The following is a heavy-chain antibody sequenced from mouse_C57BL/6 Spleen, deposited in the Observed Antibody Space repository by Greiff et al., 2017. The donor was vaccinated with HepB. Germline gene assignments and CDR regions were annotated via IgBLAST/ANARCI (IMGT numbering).Heavy chain of an antibody. D-gene: IGHD3-2*02. CDR3: ARRGQLRLRENYAMDY. CDR2: INPNNGGT. V-gene: IGHV1-18*01. Sequence: VQLQQSGPELVKPGASVKIPCKASGYTFTDYNMDWVKQSHGKSLEWIGEINPNNGGTIYNQKFKGKATLTVDKASSTAYMELRSLTSEDTAVYYCARRGQLRLRENYAMDYWGQGTSVTVSS. J-gene: IGHJ4*01. CDR1: GYTFTDYN.